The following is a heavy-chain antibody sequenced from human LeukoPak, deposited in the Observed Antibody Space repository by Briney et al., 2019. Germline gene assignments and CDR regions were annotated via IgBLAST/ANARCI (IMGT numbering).Heavy chain of an antibody. CDR3: ARMDTAMVYGMDV. D-gene: IGHD5-18*01. CDR1: GGSTSSYY. CDR2: IYYSGST. V-gene: IGHV4-59*01. Sequence: SETLSLTCTVSGGSTSSYYWSWIRQPPGKGLEWIGYIYYSGSTNYNPSLESRVTISVDTSKNQFSLKLSSVTAADTAVYYCARMDTAMVYGMDVWGQGTTVTVSS. J-gene: IGHJ6*02.